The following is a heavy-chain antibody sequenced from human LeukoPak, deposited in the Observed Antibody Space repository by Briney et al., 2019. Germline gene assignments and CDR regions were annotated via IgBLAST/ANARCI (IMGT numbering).Heavy chain of an antibody. Sequence: SETLSLTCSVSGGYITTYYWNWIRQPPGKGLEWIGSISYSGSTNYNPSLKSRVTVSMVTSKNRFSLKLSFLIAAGAAVYYCARGGSRSYTTSTLDYWGQGTMVTVAS. CDR2: ISYSGST. CDR3: ARGGSRSYTTSTLDY. D-gene: IGHD5/OR15-5a*01. V-gene: IGHV4-59*01. CDR1: GGYITTYY. J-gene: IGHJ4*02.